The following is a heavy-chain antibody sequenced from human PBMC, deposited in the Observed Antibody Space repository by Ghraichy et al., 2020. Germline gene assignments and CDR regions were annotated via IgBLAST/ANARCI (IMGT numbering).Heavy chain of an antibody. D-gene: IGHD6-19*01. CDR3: ARLMARWLVRSDAFDI. CDR1: GYSISSGYY. Sequence: SQTLSLTCAVSGYSISSGYYWGWIRQPPGKELEYIGSIYHSGSTYNNPSLRSRVTISVDTSKNQFSLKLSSVTAADTAVYYCARLMARWLVRSDAFDIWGQGTMVTVSS. J-gene: IGHJ3*02. V-gene: IGHV4-38-2*01. CDR2: IYHSGST.